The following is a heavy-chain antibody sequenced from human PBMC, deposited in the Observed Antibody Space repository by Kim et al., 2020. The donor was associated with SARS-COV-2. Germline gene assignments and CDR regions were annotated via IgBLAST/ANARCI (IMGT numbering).Heavy chain of an antibody. J-gene: IGHJ6*02. CDR3: ARTQLVATIIGYYYGMDV. V-gene: IGHV1-69*13. Sequence: SVKVSCKASGGTFSSYAISWVRQAPGQGLEWMGGIIPIFGTANYAQRFQGRVTITADESTSTAYMELSSLRSEDTAVYYCARTQLVATIIGYYYGMDVWGQGTTVTVSS. D-gene: IGHD5-12*01. CDR2: IIPIFGTA. CDR1: GGTFSSYA.